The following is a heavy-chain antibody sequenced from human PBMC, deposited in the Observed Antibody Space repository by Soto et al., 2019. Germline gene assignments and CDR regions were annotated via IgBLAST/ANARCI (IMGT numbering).Heavy chain of an antibody. CDR2: IYWDDNK. V-gene: IGHV2-5*02. J-gene: IGHJ3*02. CDR1: GFSLSTSGVG. CDR3: AHRPKWCGEQAFDI. D-gene: IGHD3-10*01. Sequence: QITLKESGPTLVKPTQTLTLTCTFSGFSLSTSGVGVGWIRQPPGKALEWLALIYWDDNKRYSPSLKSRLTTXKXTXXNQVVLTRTNMDPVDTATYYCAHRPKWCGEQAFDIWGQGTMVTVSS.